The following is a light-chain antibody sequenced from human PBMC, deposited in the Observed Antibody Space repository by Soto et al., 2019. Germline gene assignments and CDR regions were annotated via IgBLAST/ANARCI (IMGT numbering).Light chain of an antibody. CDR2: EVS. CDR3: ISYTSNSTPDV. V-gene: IGLV2-14*01. J-gene: IGLJ1*01. CDR1: SSDVGNYNY. Sequence: QSVLTQPPSASGSPGQSITISCTGTSSDVGNYNYVSWYQQHPGKVPKVMIYEVSNRPSGVSNRFSGSKSGNTASLTISGLQAEDEADYYCISYTSNSTPDVFGTGTKATVL.